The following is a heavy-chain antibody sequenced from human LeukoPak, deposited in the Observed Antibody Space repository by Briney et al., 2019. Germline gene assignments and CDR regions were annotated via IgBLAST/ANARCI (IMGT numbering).Heavy chain of an antibody. Sequence: SETLSLTCTVSGGSISSYYWSWIRQPPGKGLEWIGYIYYSGSTNYNPSLKSRVTISVDTSKNQSSLKLSSVTAADTAVYYCARAVSYLDPFDYWGQGTLVTVSS. CDR2: IYYSGST. D-gene: IGHD1-26*01. J-gene: IGHJ4*02. CDR3: ARAVSYLDPFDY. CDR1: GGSISSYY. V-gene: IGHV4-59*08.